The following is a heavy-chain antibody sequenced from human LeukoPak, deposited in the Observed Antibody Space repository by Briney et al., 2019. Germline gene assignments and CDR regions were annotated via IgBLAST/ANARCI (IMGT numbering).Heavy chain of an antibody. CDR2: IGGSGGST. D-gene: IGHD1-26*01. CDR1: GFTFSSYA. CDR3: ARRRDSGSLQHFDY. J-gene: IGHJ4*02. V-gene: IGHV3-23*01. Sequence: GGSLRLSCAASGFTFSSYAMSWVRQAPGKGLEWVSAIGGSGGSTYYADSVKGRFTISRDNAKNSLYLQMNSLRAEDTAVYYCARRRDSGSLQHFDYWGQGTLVTVSS.